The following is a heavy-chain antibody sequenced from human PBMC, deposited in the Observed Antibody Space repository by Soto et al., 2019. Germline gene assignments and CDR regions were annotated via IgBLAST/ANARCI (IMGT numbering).Heavy chain of an antibody. CDR3: AKWPFWSGYYTGYYYGMDV. D-gene: IGHD3-3*01. CDR2: ISGSGGST. J-gene: IGHJ6*02. Sequence: PGGDPRLSCAASGFTFSSYAMSWVRQAPGKGLEWVSAISGSGGSTYYADSVKGRFTISRDNSKNTLYLQMNSLRTEDTAVYYCAKWPFWSGYYTGYYYGMDVWGQGTTVTVSS. V-gene: IGHV3-23*01. CDR1: GFTFSSYA.